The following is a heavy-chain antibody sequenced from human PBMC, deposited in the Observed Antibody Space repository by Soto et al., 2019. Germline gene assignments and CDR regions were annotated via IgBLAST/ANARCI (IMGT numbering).Heavy chain of an antibody. CDR2: ISSSSSYI. CDR3: ARAHGYCSGGSCSEYYFDY. J-gene: IGHJ4*02. D-gene: IGHD2-15*01. Sequence: EVQLVESGGGLVKPGGSLRLSGAASGFTFSSYTRNWVRQAPGRGLEGVPSISSSSSYIYYADSVKGRFTISRDNAKNSLYLQMNSLRAEDTAVYYCARAHGYCSGGSCSEYYFDYWGQGTLVTVSS. V-gene: IGHV3-21*01. CDR1: GFTFSSYT.